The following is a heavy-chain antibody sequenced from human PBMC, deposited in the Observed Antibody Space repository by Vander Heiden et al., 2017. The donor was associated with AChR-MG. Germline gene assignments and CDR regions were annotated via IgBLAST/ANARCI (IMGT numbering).Heavy chain of an antibody. Sequence: QLQLQESGPGLVQPSETLSLTCTVSGCSISSSSYSWGWIRQPPGKGLEWIGSIHYSGSTYYNPSLKSRVTISVDTSKNQFSLKLSSVTAADTAVYYCARWVEMATALYYFDYWGQGTLVTVSS. D-gene: IGHD5-18*01. J-gene: IGHJ4*02. CDR3: ARWVEMATALYYFDY. CDR1: GCSISSSSYS. V-gene: IGHV4-39*01. CDR2: IHYSGST.